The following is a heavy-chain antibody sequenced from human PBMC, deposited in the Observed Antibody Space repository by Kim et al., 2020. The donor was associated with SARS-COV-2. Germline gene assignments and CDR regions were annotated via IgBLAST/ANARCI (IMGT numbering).Heavy chain of an antibody. J-gene: IGHJ6*02. CDR2: IVVGSGNT. Sequence: SVKVSCKASGFTFTSSAVQWVRQARGQRLEWIGWIVVGSGNTNYAQKFQERVTITRDMSTSTAYMELSSLRSEDTAVYYCAADGSSTRNYYYYGMDVWGQGTTVTVSS. D-gene: IGHD2-2*01. CDR3: AADGSSTRNYYYYGMDV. V-gene: IGHV1-58*01. CDR1: GFTFTSSA.